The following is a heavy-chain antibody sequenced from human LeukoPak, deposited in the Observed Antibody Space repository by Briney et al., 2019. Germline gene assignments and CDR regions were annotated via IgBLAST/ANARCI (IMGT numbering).Heavy chain of an antibody. V-gene: IGHV3-7*01. CDR2: IKQDGSEK. J-gene: IGHJ4*02. CDR3: ARESYYDILTGYSY. D-gene: IGHD3-9*01. Sequence: GSLRLSCAASGFTFSSYWMSWVRQAPGKGLEGVANIKQDGSEKYYVDSVKGGFTISRENDKSSLYLQMNSLRAEDTAVYYCARESYYDILTGYSYWGQGTLVTVSS. CDR1: GFTFSSYW.